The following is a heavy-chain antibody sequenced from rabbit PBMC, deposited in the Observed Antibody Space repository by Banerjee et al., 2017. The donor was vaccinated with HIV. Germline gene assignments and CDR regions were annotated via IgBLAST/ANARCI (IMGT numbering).Heavy chain of an antibody. CDR2: IDAGSSGST. J-gene: IGHJ4*01. D-gene: IGHD4-2*01. CDR3: ARDDAGVVGYDWDL. Sequence: QEQLEESGGDLVKPEGSLTLTCTASGFSFSSSYWICWVRQAPGKGLEWIACIDAGSSGSTYYASWAKGRFTISKISSTTVTLQMTSLTAADTATYFCARDDAGVVGYDWDLRGPGTLVTVS. CDR1: GFSFSSSYW. V-gene: IGHV1S45*01.